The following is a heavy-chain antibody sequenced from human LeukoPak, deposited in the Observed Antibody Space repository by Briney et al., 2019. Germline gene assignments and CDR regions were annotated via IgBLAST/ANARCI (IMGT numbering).Heavy chain of an antibody. CDR2: VCGSGGNT. V-gene: IGHV3-23*01. CDR3: AKTTYCGTDCYSWYFDY. Sequence: GGSLRLSCAASGFTFRNYGLSWVRQAPGKGREWVSAVCGSGGNTYYADSVKGRFTISRDNSKNTLYLQMNSLRAEDTAVYKCAKTTYCGTDCYSWYFDYWGQGILVTVSS. CDR1: GFTFRNYG. D-gene: IGHD2-21*02. J-gene: IGHJ4*02.